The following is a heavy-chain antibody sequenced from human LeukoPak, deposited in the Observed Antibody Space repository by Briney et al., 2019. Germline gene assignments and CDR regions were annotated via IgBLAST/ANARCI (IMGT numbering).Heavy chain of an antibody. D-gene: IGHD2-15*01. V-gene: IGHV3-30*04. CDR2: ISYDGSNK. CDR3: AKAYCSGGSCYHD. CDR1: GFTFRSYA. J-gene: IGHJ4*02. Sequence: GGSLRLSCAASGFTFRSYAIYWVRQAPGKGLEWVAVISYDGSNKYYADSVKGRFTISRDNSKNTLYLQMNSLRAEDTAVYYCAKAYCSGGSCYHDWGQGTLVTVSS.